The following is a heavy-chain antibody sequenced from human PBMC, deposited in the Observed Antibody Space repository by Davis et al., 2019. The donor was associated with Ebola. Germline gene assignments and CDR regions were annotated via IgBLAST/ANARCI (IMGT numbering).Heavy chain of an antibody. CDR3: ARDMDSPSVYRYGMDV. D-gene: IGHD3/OR15-3a*01. Sequence: ASVKVSCKASGYTFATYWMHWVRQAPGQGLEWMGIINPSGGGTTYAQKLQGRVTMTRDRSTSTFYMELNSLRSDDSAVYYCARDMDSPSVYRYGMDVWGQGTTVTVSS. CDR2: INPSGGGT. CDR1: GYTFATYW. V-gene: IGHV1-46*04. J-gene: IGHJ6*02.